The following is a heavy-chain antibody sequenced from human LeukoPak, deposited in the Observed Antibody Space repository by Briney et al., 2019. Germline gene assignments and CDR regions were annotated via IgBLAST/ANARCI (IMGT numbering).Heavy chain of an antibody. CDR2: VYKDGKM. J-gene: IGHJ4*02. CDR3: ANLGPYYYDSSGYYYGDY. CDR1: GFTVSSTY. Sequence: PGGSLRLSCAASGFTVSSTYMSWVRQSPGKGLEWVSVVYKDGKMFYIDSVKGRFAISRDTSKNTVYLQMNNLRAEDTAVYYCANLGPYYYDSSGYYYGDYWGQGTLVTVSS. V-gene: IGHV3-53*01. D-gene: IGHD3-22*01.